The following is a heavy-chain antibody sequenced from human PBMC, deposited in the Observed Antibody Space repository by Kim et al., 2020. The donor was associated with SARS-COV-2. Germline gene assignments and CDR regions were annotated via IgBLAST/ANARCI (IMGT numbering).Heavy chain of an antibody. V-gene: IGHV4-4*09. CDR3: AGTARGANFDY. D-gene: IGHD1-26*01. Sequence: NANPPLGSRVTISVDPSMTQFSLKLSSVTAADTAVYYCAGTARGANFDYWGRGALVTVSS. J-gene: IGHJ4*02.